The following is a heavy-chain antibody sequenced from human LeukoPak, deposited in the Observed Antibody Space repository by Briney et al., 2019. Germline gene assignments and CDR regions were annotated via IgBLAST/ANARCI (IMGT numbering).Heavy chain of an antibody. CDR2: MYPGGSDT. V-gene: IGHV5-51*01. Sequence: LGESLKISCQGSGYSFSHHWIAWVRKMPGKGLEWMAMMYPGGSDTRYSPSFQGQVTISVDKSISTAYLQWNSLKASDTGMYYCARRDTSGSLFWFDPWGQGTLVTVSS. J-gene: IGHJ5*02. D-gene: IGHD3-10*01. CDR1: GYSFSHHW. CDR3: ARRDTSGSLFWFDP.